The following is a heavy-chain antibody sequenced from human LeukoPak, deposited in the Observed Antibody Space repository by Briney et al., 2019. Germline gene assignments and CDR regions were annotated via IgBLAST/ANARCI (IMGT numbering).Heavy chain of an antibody. CDR1: GFTFSSYG. CDR3: AVGQGGLPYY. V-gene: IGHV3-30*02. D-gene: IGHD5-12*01. Sequence: PGGSLRLSCAASGFTFSSYGMHWVRQAPGKGLEWVAFIRYDGSNKYYADSVKGRFTISKDNSKNTLYLQMNSLRAEDTAVYYCAVGQGGLPYYWGQGTLVTVSS. CDR2: IRYDGSNK. J-gene: IGHJ4*02.